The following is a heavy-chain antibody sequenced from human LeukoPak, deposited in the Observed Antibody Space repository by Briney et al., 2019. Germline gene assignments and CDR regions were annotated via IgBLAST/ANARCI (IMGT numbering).Heavy chain of an antibody. Sequence: AGGSLRLSCAASGFTFSSYAMSWVRQAPGKGLEWVSAISGSGGSTYYADSVKGRFTISRDNSKNTLYLQMNSLRAEDTAVYYCAKDLEGYCSGGSCDLYYGMDVWGQGTTVTVSS. CDR2: ISGSGGST. CDR3: AKDLEGYCSGGSCDLYYGMDV. J-gene: IGHJ6*02. D-gene: IGHD2-15*01. V-gene: IGHV3-23*01. CDR1: GFTFSSYA.